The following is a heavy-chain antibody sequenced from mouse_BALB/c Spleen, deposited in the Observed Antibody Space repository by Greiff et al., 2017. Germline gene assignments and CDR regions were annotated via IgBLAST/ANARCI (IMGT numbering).Heavy chain of an antibody. Sequence: EVQLQQSGAELVKPGASVKLSCTASGFNIKDTYMHWVKQRPEQGLEWIGRIDPANGNTEYAPKFQGKATMTADTSSNTAYLQLSSLTSEDTAVYYCNFYRAWFAYWGQGTLVTVSA. J-gene: IGHJ3*01. D-gene: IGHD2-1*01. CDR1: GFNIKDTY. V-gene: IGHV14-3*02. CDR3: NFYRAWFAY. CDR2: IDPANGNT.